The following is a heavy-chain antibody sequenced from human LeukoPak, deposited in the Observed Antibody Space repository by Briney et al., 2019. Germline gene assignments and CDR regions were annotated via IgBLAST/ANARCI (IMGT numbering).Heavy chain of an antibody. J-gene: IGHJ1*01. CDR1: GGTFSSYA. CDR2: NIPIFGTT. Sequence: GASVKVSCKASGGTFSSYAISWVRQAPGQGLEWMGGNIPIFGTTNYAQKFQGRVTITADETTTTAYMELSSLRSEDTAVYYCARGYYDGEYFHHWGQGTLVTVSS. D-gene: IGHD3-3*01. V-gene: IGHV1-69*01. CDR3: ARGYYDGEYFHH.